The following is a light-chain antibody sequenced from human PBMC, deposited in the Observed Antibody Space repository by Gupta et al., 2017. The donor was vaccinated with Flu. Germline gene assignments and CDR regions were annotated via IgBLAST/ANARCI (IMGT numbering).Light chain of an antibody. J-gene: IGLJ3*02. CDR1: SGSIASNY. CDR2: EDN. Sequence: TVTISCTRSSGSIASNYVQWYQQRPGSSPTTLIYEDNQRPSGVPDRFSGSIDSSSNSASLTISGLKTEDEAHYYCQSYDSSNWVFGGGTKLTVL. V-gene: IGLV6-57*01. CDR3: QSYDSSNWV.